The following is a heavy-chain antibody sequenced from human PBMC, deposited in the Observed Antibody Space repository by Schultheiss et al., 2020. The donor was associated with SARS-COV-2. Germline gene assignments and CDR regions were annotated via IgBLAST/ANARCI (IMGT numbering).Heavy chain of an antibody. CDR2: ISAYNGNT. J-gene: IGHJ4*02. Sequence: ASVKVSCKASGYTFTSYGISWVRQAPGQGLEWMGWISAYNGNTNYAQKLQGRVTMTTDTSTSTAYMELRSLRSDDTAVYYCAMGGILRYFDWLPFDYWGQGTLVTVSS. CDR3: AMGGILRYFDWLPFDY. D-gene: IGHD3-9*01. V-gene: IGHV1-18*01. CDR1: GYTFTSYG.